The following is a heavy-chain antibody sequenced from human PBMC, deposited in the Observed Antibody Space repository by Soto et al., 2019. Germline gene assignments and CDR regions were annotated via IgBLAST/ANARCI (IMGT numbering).Heavy chain of an antibody. CDR1: GFTFSTYW. CDR3: AVGPGTSYSYTVDV. J-gene: IGHJ6*02. CDR2: INRDGSTT. Sequence: EVQLVESGGGLVQPGGSLRLSCAASGFTFSTYWMHWVRQAPGKGLVWVSRINRDGSTTNYADSVKGRFTISRDNAKKTLYLQMNSLRAEDTAVYYCAVGPGTSYSYTVDVWGRGTTGTVSS. V-gene: IGHV3-74*01. D-gene: IGHD6-13*01.